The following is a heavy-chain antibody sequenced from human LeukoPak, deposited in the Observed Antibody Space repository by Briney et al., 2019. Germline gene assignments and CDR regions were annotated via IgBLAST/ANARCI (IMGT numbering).Heavy chain of an antibody. V-gene: IGHV4-34*01. D-gene: IGHD1-26*01. Sequence: PLETLSLTCAVYGGSFSGYYWSWIRQPPGKGLEWIGEINHSGSTNYNPSLKSRVTISVDTSKNQFSLKLSSVTAADTAVYYCARGGGGSYGYWGQGTLVTVSS. J-gene: IGHJ4*02. CDR1: GGSFSGYY. CDR2: INHSGST. CDR3: ARGGGGSYGY.